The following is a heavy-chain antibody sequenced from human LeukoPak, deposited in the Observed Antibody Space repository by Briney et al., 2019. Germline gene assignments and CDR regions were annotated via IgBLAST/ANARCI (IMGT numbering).Heavy chain of an antibody. Sequence: SETLSLTCTVSGGSISSYYWSWIRQPPGKGLEWIGYIYYSGSTNYNPSLKSRVTISVDKSKNQFSLKLSSVTAADTAVYYCASSSYSSSWYPNWFDPWGQGTLVTVSS. V-gene: IGHV4-59*12. CDR2: IYYSGST. D-gene: IGHD6-13*01. CDR3: ASSSYSSSWYPNWFDP. CDR1: GGSISSYY. J-gene: IGHJ5*02.